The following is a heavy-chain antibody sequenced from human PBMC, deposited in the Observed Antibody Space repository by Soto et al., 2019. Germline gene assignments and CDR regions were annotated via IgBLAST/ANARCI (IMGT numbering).Heavy chain of an antibody. J-gene: IGHJ5*02. CDR1: GGSISSYY. V-gene: IGHV4-59*01. D-gene: IGHD2-21*01. CDR3: ARVGDGFNDNGFDP. CDR2: IYYSGST. Sequence: PSETLSLTCTVSGGSISSYYWSWIRQPPGKGLEWIGYIYYSGSTNYNPSLKSRVTISVDTSKNQFSLKLSSVTAADTAVYYCARVGDGFNDNGFDPWGQGTLVTVSS.